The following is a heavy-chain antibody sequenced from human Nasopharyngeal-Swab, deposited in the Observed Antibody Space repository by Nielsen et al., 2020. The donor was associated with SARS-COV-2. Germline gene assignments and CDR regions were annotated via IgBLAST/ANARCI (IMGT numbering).Heavy chain of an antibody. CDR3: ARDTIGYDSYAGDY. Sequence: SETLSLTCTVSGGSVSNSAYYYWGWLRQPPGKGLEWIGNIYYSGNTYYNPSLKSRLTISVDTSKNQFSLKLNSVTAADTAVYYCARDTIGYDSYAGDYWGQGTLVTVSS. D-gene: IGHD3-22*01. V-gene: IGHV4-39*07. CDR1: GGSVSNSAYYY. CDR2: IYYSGNT. J-gene: IGHJ4*02.